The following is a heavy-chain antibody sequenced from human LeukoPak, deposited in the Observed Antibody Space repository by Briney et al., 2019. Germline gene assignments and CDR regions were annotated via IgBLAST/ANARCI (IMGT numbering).Heavy chain of an antibody. CDR2: ISYDGSNK. D-gene: IGHD3-22*01. CDR1: GFTFSSYA. Sequence: PGGSLRLSCAASGFTFSSYAMHWVRQAPGKGLEWVAVISYDGSNKYYADSVKGRFTISRDNSKNTLYLQMNSLRAEDTAVYYCARDFFLKIPQDYYDSSGYSMVDYWGQGTLVTVSS. J-gene: IGHJ4*02. CDR3: ARDFFLKIPQDYYDSSGYSMVDY. V-gene: IGHV3-30-3*01.